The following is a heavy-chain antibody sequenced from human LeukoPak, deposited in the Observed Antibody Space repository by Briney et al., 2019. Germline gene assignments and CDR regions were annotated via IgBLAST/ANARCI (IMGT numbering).Heavy chain of an antibody. CDR2: ISDSGGST. J-gene: IGHJ5*02. D-gene: IGHD6-19*01. V-gene: IGHV3-23*01. Sequence: GGSLRLSCAASGFTFSNYDMSWVRQAPGKGLERVSSISDSGGSTYYADSVKGRFTISRDNSKNTLYLQMTNLRAADTAVYYCAKDLSRAVAADWFDPWDQGSLFTVSS. CDR1: GFTFSNYD. CDR3: AKDLSRAVAADWFDP.